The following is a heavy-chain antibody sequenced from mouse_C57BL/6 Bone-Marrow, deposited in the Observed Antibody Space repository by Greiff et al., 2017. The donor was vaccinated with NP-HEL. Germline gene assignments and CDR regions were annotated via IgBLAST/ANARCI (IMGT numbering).Heavy chain of an antibody. J-gene: IGHJ4*01. D-gene: IGHD2-10*01. V-gene: IGHV5-4*01. CDR2: ISDGGSYT. Sequence: EVQRVESGGGLVKPGGSLKLSCAASGFTFSSYAMSWVRQTPEKRLEWVATISDGGSYTYYPDNVKGRFTISRDNAKNNLYLQMSHLKSEDTAMYYCARDALLGYYAMDYWGQGTSVTVSS. CDR3: ARDALLGYYAMDY. CDR1: GFTFSSYA.